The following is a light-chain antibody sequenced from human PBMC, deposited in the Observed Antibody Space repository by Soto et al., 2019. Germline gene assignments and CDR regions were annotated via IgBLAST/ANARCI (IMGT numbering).Light chain of an antibody. CDR2: EVT. Sequence: QSALTQPASVSGSPGQSITISYTGTISDIGTFNYVSWYQQHPGKAPKLLIYEVTNRPSGISFRFSGSKSGNTASLTISGLQAEDEGDYFCSSYTTSTTWLFGGGTKVTVL. V-gene: IGLV2-14*01. J-gene: IGLJ3*02. CDR1: ISDIGTFNY. CDR3: SSYTTSTTWL.